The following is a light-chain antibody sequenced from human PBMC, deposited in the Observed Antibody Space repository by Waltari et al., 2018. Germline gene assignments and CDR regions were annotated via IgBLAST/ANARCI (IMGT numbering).Light chain of an antibody. CDR2: STR. J-gene: IGLJ1*01. Sequence: QSVLTQPPSVSGAPGQRVTISCTGTSSNIGAGYDVHWYQHLPGAAPKVVISSTRKRPAGVTERCAGTKSGNSATLVITGRQGDDEADDFCQSYDKSLSGFYVFGSGTRVTVL. CDR3: QSYDKSLSGFYV. V-gene: IGLV1-40*01. CDR1: SSNIGAGYD.